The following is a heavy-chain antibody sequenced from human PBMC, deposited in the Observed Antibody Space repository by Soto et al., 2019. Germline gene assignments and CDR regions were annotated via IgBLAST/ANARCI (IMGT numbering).Heavy chain of an antibody. CDR1: GFTFSSYS. CDR2: ISSSSSYI. CDR3: ARVEQVVRGVTHRADV. V-gene: IGHV3-21*01. Sequence: PGGSLRLSCAASGFTFSSYSMNWVRQAPGKGLEWVSSISSSSSYIYYADSVKGRFTISRDNAKNSLYLQMNSLRAEDTAVYYCARVEQVVRGVTHRADVWGKGTTVTVSS. J-gene: IGHJ6*04. D-gene: IGHD3-10*01.